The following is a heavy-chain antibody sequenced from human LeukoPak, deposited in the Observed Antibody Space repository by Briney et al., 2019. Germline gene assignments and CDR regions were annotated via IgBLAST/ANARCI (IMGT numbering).Heavy chain of an antibody. V-gene: IGHV3-72*01. CDR2: IRDKGNSYTT. Sequence: GGSLRLSCVASGFTFSDHYMDWVRQAPGKGLEWVGRIRDKGNSYTTEYAASVKGRYTVSRDDSMSSLYLQMNVLNTEDTAVYYCARCPLVEGPYYYYGMDVWGQGTTVTVSS. CDR3: ARCPLVEGPYYYYGMDV. D-gene: IGHD2-8*02. CDR1: GFTFSDHY. J-gene: IGHJ6*02.